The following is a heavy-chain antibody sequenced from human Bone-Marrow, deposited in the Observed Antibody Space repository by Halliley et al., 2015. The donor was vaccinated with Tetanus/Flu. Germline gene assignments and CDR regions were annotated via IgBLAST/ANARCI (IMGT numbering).Heavy chain of an antibody. Sequence: VSVIYSDISTYYASSVKGRFTISRDNSKNSLYLQMNSLRAEDTAVYYCATISSSWLYYGMDVWGQGTTVTVSS. V-gene: IGHV3-66*01. J-gene: IGHJ6*02. CDR2: IYSDIST. CDR3: ATISSSWLYYGMDV. D-gene: IGHD6-13*01.